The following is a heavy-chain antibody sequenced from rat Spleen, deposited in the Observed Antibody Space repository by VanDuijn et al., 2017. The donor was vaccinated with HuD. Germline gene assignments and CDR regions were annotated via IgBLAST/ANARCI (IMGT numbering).Heavy chain of an antibody. J-gene: IGHJ4*01. CDR1: GFTFSNYG. V-gene: IGHV5S13*01. Sequence: EVQLVESGGGLVQPGRSLKLSCAASGFTFSNYGMAWVRQAPTKGLEWVASISTGGGNTYYRDSVKGRFTIPRDNAKNTLYLQMDSLRSEDTATYYCARSMDIGTTRAGMDAWGQGASVTVSS. D-gene: IGHD1-5*01. CDR2: ISTGGGNT. CDR3: ARSMDIGTTRAGMDA.